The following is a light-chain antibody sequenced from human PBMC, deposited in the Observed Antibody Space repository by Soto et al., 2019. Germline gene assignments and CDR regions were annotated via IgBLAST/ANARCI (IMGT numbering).Light chain of an antibody. CDR3: HQSYSRRRT. CDR1: KSISRW. CDR2: AAS. V-gene: IGKV1-12*01. Sequence: GESVDLGGRASKSISRWLAWYQQKLGKAHKLLIFAASCLQSGVPSMFSGSRYGTDFTGPSTRLPPEDSVTYYGHQSYSRRRTFRQGTSVEIK. J-gene: IGKJ1*01.